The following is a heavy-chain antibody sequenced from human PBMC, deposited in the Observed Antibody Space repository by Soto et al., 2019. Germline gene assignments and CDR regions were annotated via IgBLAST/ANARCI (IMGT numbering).Heavy chain of an antibody. Sequence: GGFLRLSCAASGFTFSSYAMSWVRQAPGKGLEWVSAISGSGSSTSYADSVKGRFTIRRDNSKNTLYLQMNSLRAEDTAVYYCAKDPAYYCSGGTCYLDYWGQGALVTVSS. CDR1: GFTFSSYA. CDR3: AKDPAYYCSGGTCYLDY. D-gene: IGHD2-15*01. V-gene: IGHV3-23*01. CDR2: ISGSGSST. J-gene: IGHJ4*02.